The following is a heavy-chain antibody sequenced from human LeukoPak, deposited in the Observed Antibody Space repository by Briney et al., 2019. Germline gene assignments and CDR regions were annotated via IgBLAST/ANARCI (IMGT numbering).Heavy chain of an antibody. D-gene: IGHD2-15*01. CDR2: ISSDGGST. V-gene: IGHV3-64*05. Sequence: GGSLRLPCSASGFPFSSYGMLWVPQAPGRGLEYVSAISSDGGSTYYADSVKGRFIISRDNTKNTLYVQMSSLRAEDTAVYYCVKCSGGSCYKPIDIWGQGTMVTVSS. CDR1: GFPFSSYG. CDR3: VKCSGGSCYKPIDI. J-gene: IGHJ3*02.